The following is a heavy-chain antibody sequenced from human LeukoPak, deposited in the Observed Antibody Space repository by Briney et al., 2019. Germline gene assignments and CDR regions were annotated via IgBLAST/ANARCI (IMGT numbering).Heavy chain of an antibody. V-gene: IGHV3-48*01. Sequence: GSLRLSCAASGFIFSSCCMSWVRQAPAKGLEWVSYIIISSGTIYYADSVKGRFTISRDNAKNSLCLQMNSLRAEDTAVYYCERVHGAYPFDYWGQGTLVTVSS. CDR1: GFIFSSCC. CDR2: IIISSGTI. CDR3: ERVHGAYPFDY. J-gene: IGHJ4*02. D-gene: IGHD4/OR15-4a*01.